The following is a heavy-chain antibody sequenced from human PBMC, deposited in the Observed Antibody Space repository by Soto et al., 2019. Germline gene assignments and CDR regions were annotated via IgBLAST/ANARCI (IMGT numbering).Heavy chain of an antibody. CDR2: IYYSGST. V-gene: IGHV4-59*08. D-gene: IGHD2-2*01. CDR3: ARQREDCSSTSCYRWFDP. CDR1: GGSISSYY. J-gene: IGHJ5*02. Sequence: SETLSLTCTVSGGSISSYYWSWIRQPPGKGLEWIGYIYYSGSTNYNPSLKSRVTISVDTSKNQFSLKLSSVTAADTAVYYCARQREDCSSTSCYRWFDPWGQGTLVTVSS.